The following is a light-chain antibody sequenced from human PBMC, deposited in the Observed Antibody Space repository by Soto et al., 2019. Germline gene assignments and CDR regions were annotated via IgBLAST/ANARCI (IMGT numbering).Light chain of an antibody. CDR1: SSDVGAYKY. CDR2: EVS. V-gene: IGLV2-8*01. J-gene: IGLJ3*02. Sequence: QSALTQPPSASGSPGQSVTISCTGTSSDVGAYKYVSWYQQYPGKAPKLMIYEVSKRPSGVPDRFSGSKSGNTASLTVSGRQAEDEADYYCTSYVGSNIWVFGGGTKLTVL. CDR3: TSYVGSNIWV.